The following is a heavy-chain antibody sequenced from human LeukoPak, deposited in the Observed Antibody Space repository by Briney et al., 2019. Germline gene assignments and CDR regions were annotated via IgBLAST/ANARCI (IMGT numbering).Heavy chain of an antibody. Sequence: ASVKVSRKVSVYTLTELSMYWVRQAPGEGREWMGGFDPEDGETIYAQRFQGRVTMTEDTSTDTAYMELSSLRSEDTAVYCGTTMGGAITMTYWGQGTLVTVSP. CDR2: FDPEDGET. V-gene: IGHV1-24*01. J-gene: IGHJ4*02. CDR3: TTMGGAITMTY. D-gene: IGHD3-22*01. CDR1: VYTLTELS.